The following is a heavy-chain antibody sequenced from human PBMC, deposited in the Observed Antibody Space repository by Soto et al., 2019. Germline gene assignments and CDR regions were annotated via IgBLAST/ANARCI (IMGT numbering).Heavy chain of an antibody. CDR2: IYYSGST. CDR1: GGSISSGGYY. Sequence: QVQLQESGPGLVKPSQTLSLTCTVSGGSISSGGYYWSWIRQHPGKGLEWIGYIYYSGSTYYNPSLKSRVTISVDTSKNQFSLKLSAVNAADTAVYYCARDGLQPAGGDYGMDVWGQGTTVTVSS. D-gene: IGHD3-16*01. V-gene: IGHV4-31*03. J-gene: IGHJ6*02. CDR3: ARDGLQPAGGDYGMDV.